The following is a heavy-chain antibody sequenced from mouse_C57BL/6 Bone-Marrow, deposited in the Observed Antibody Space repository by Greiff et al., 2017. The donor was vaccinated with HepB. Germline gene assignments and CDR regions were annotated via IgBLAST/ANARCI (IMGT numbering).Heavy chain of an antibody. CDR1: GYSITSGYD. V-gene: IGHV3-1*01. D-gene: IGHD3-3*01. Sequence: VQLQQSGPGMVKPSQSLSLTCTVPGYSITSGYDWHWIRHFPGNNLEWMGYISYSGSTNYNPSLNSRISITHDTSKNHFFLKLNSVTTEDTATYYCARTGSLGQLDYWGQGTTLTVSS. CDR3: ARTGSLGQLDY. J-gene: IGHJ2*01. CDR2: ISYSGST.